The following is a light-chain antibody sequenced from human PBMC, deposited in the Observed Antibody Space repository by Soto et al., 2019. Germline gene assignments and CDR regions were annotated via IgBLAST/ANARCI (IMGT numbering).Light chain of an antibody. CDR3: QQANSFPLT. J-gene: IGKJ4*01. CDR1: QGISNW. Sequence: DIQMTQSPSSVSASVGDRVSITCRASQGISNWLAWYQQKPGRAPKLLIYTGYSLQSGVPSRFSGTGSGTDFTLTISSLQPEDCATYYFQQANSFPLTFGGGTKVEIK. CDR2: TGY. V-gene: IGKV1-12*01.